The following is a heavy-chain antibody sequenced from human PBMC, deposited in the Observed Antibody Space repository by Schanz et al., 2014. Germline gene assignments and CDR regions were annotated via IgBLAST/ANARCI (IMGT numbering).Heavy chain of an antibody. CDR3: ARDGDRFYHNYYMDV. Sequence: VQLLESGGGLVQPGRSLRLSCAAYGFTLSSYAMHWVRQAPGKGLEWVAVISYDGSNKYYADSVKGRFTISRDNSKNTLYLQMNTLRAEDTAVYYCARDGDRFYHNYYMDVWGKGTTVTVSS. D-gene: IGHD4-17*01. J-gene: IGHJ6*03. V-gene: IGHV3-30-3*01. CDR2: ISYDGSNK. CDR1: GFTLSSYA.